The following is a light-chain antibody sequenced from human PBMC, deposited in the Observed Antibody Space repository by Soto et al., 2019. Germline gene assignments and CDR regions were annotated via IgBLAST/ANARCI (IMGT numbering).Light chain of an antibody. CDR3: QKYGGATWT. CDR1: QGISNY. J-gene: IGKJ1*01. V-gene: IGKV1-27*01. CDR2: AAS. Sequence: DIQMTQSPSSLSASAGDRVTITCRASQGISNYLAWYQQKPGKDPQLLSYAASTLQSGAPSRFSGSGSGTDFTLAISGLQPEDLATYSCQKYGGATWTFGPGTKVDIK.